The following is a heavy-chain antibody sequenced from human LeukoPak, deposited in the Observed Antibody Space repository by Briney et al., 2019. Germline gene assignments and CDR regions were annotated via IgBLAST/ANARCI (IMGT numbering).Heavy chain of an antibody. CDR3: ARGGGRNTTMVWASDY. CDR1: GFTFSSYA. V-gene: IGHV3-64*02. Sequence: GGSLRLSCAASGFTFSSYAMHWVRQAPGKGLEYVSGISTIGGSTYYADSVKGRFTISRDNSKNTLFLQMGSLRAEDMAVYYCARGGGRNTTMVWASDYWGQGTLVTVSS. J-gene: IGHJ4*02. CDR2: ISTIGGST. D-gene: IGHD5-18*01.